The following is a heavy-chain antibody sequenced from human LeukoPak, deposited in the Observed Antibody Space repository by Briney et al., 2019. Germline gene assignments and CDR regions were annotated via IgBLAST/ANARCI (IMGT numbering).Heavy chain of an antibody. D-gene: IGHD3-3*01. J-gene: IGHJ4*02. CDR1: GFTFSSYA. V-gene: IGHV3-23*01. CDR3: AKAAGYDFWSGPPHFDY. CDR2: ISGSGGST. Sequence: GGSLRLSCAASGFTFSSYAMSWVRQAPGKGLEWVSAISGSGGSTYYADSVKGRFTISRDNSKNTLYLQMNSLRAEDTAVYYCAKAAGYDFWSGPPHFDYWGQGTLVTVSS.